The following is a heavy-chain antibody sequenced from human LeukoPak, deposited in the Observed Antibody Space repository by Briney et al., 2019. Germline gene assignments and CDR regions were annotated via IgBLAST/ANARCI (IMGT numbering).Heavy chain of an antibody. CDR3: ARFSGDCSSTSCYTNFAFDI. CDR1: GFTFSSYG. J-gene: IGHJ3*02. D-gene: IGHD2-2*02. V-gene: IGHV3-30*02. Sequence: GGSLRLSCAASGFTFSSYGMHWVRQAPGKGLEWVAFIRYDGSNKYYADSVKGRFTISRDNSKNTLYLQMNSLRAEDTAVYYCARFSGDCSSTSCYTNFAFDIWGQGTMVTVSS. CDR2: IRYDGSNK.